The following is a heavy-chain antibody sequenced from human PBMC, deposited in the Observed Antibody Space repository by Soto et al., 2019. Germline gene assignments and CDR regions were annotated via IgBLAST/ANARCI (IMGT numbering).Heavy chain of an antibody. J-gene: IGHJ6*02. CDR3: VREDDGGDRDYYGLDV. D-gene: IGHD2-21*02. Sequence: QVQLQESGPGLVRPSQTLSLTCTVSGGSMNSEHYHWTWIRQAPGKGLEWIGYIHYTGSIRYNPSLQSRIPMSVDTSKNLFSMNLSSVTAADTAVYFCVREDDGGDRDYYGLDVWGQGTTVTVSS. CDR1: GGSMNSEHYH. V-gene: IGHV4-30-4*01. CDR2: IHYTGSI.